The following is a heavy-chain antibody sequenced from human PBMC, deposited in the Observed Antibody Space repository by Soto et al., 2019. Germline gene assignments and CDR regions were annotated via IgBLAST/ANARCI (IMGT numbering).Heavy chain of an antibody. D-gene: IGHD4-4*01. V-gene: IGHV3-30*18. CDR1: GFTFRNYG. CDR3: AKRRGDHSNYSWGIDV. J-gene: IGHJ6*02. Sequence: QVQLVESGGGVVQPGRSLRLSCAASGFTFRNYGMHWVRQAPGKRLVWVTVISYDGSHKYYADSVKGRFTISRDNSKNTVYLELSSLIDEDTAEYYCAKRRGDHSNYSWGIDVWGQGTTVTVSS. CDR2: ISYDGSHK.